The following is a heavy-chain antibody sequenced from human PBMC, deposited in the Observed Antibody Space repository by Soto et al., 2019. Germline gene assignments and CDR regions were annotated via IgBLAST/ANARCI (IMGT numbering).Heavy chain of an antibody. CDR1: GYSISSGYY. CDR3: ARAPRVPAAIWSARSQNWFDP. D-gene: IGHD2-2*02. J-gene: IGHJ5*02. V-gene: IGHV4-38-2*01. Sequence: SETLSLTCAVSGYSISSGYYWGWIRQPPGKGLEWIGSIYHSGSTYYNPSLKSRVTISVDTSKNQFSLKLSSVTAADTAVYYCARAPRVPAAIWSARSQNWFDPWGQGILVTVSS. CDR2: IYHSGST.